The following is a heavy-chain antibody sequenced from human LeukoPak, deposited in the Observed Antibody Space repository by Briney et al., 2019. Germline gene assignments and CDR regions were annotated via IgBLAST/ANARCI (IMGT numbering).Heavy chain of an antibody. V-gene: IGHV3-7*01. CDR2: IKQDGSEK. CDR1: GFTSSSYW. CDR3: AREFNSFLADCSGGQCLFMS. Sequence: GGSLRLSCAASGFTSSSYWMSWVRQAPGKGPEWVANIKQDGSEKYYVDSVKGRFTISRDNAKNSLYLQMDSLRAEDTAMYYCAREFNSFLADCSGGQCLFMSWGQGVLVTVSS. D-gene: IGHD2-15*01. J-gene: IGHJ4*02.